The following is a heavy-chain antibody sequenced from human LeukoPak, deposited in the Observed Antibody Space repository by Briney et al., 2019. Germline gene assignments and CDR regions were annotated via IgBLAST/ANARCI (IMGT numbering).Heavy chain of an antibody. D-gene: IGHD3-22*01. Sequence: GGSPRLSCATSGFTFSNAWMNWVRQAPGKGLEWVGRIRSNSDGGTIDYAAPVKGRFTLSRDDSKTTLYLQMNSLQTEDTAVYYCATDFYDSTWGQGTLVTVSS. V-gene: IGHV3-15*07. CDR1: GFTFSNAW. J-gene: IGHJ5*02. CDR2: IRSNSDGGTI. CDR3: ATDFYDST.